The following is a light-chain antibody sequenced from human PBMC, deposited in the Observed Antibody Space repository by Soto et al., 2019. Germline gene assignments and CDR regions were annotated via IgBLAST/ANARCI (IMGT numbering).Light chain of an antibody. CDR2: GAS. Sequence: EIMLTQSPGTLSLSPGERATLSCRASQSVSSSFLAWYQQKPGQAPRLLIYGASIRATGIPDRFSGSESGTDVTLNISRLEPEDFAMYLCEHYGTSLWTFGQGTKVEIK. V-gene: IGKV3-20*01. CDR1: QSVSSSF. J-gene: IGKJ1*01. CDR3: EHYGTSLWT.